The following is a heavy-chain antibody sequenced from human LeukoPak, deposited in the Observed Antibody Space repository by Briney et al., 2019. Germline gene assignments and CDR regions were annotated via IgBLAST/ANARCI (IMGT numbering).Heavy chain of an antibody. Sequence: LSGGSLRLSCAASGFTFDDYAMHWVRQAPGKGLEWVSGISWNSGSIGYADSVKGRFTISRGNAKNSLYLQMNSLRAEDTAVYYCARENVLTTVTTLDPWGQGTLVTVSS. CDR1: GFTFDDYA. J-gene: IGHJ5*02. V-gene: IGHV3-9*01. CDR2: ISWNSGSI. D-gene: IGHD4-17*01. CDR3: ARENVLTTVTTLDP.